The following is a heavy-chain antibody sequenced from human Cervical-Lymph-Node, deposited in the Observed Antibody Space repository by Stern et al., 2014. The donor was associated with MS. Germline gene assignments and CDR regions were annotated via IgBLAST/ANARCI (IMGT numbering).Heavy chain of an antibody. Sequence: VQLVQSGAEVKKPGESLKISCKGSGYSFTDYWIGWGRQMPGKGLEWMGIIYPGHSDTTYSPSFQGQVTISADKSISTAYLQWSSLKASDTAMYYCARHRAQWRHDALDIWGQGTMVTVSS. CDR1: GYSFTDYW. V-gene: IGHV5-51*01. CDR2: IYPGHSDT. J-gene: IGHJ3*02. CDR3: ARHRAQWRHDALDI. D-gene: IGHD2-8*01.